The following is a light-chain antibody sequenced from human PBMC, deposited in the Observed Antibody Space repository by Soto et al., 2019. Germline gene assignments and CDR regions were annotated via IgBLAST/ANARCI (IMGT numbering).Light chain of an antibody. V-gene: IGKV3-20*01. J-gene: IGKJ5*01. CDR3: QQYVTSPAIT. CDR2: GAT. CDR1: ESIGDY. Sequence: ERATLSCWASESIGDYLAWYQQKPGQAPRLLICGATMRTTGTPARFSGAGSETHFTLAISRLETGDFAVYSCQQYVTSPAITFGQGTRLEIK.